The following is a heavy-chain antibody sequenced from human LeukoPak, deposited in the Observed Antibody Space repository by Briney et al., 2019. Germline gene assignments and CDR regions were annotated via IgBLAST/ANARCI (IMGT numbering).Heavy chain of an antibody. J-gene: IGHJ5*02. CDR3: ARVLLAYCGGDCHYNWFDP. D-gene: IGHD2-21*02. CDR2: INWNGGST. Sequence: PGGSLRLSCAASGFTFDDYGMSWVRQAPGRGLEWVSGINWNGGSTGYADSVKGRFTISRDNAKNSLYLQMNSLRAEDTALYHCARVLLAYCGGDCHYNWFDPWGQGTLVTVSS. V-gene: IGHV3-20*01. CDR1: GFTFDDYG.